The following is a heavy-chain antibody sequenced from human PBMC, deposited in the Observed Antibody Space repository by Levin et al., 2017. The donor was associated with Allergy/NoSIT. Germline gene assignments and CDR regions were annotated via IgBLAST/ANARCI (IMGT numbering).Heavy chain of an antibody. CDR1: GYRFFDFN. CDR2: MSGHNDFT. CDR3: IGRALTVDFFH. J-gene: IGHJ4*02. Sequence: GASVKVSCKTSGYRFFDFNIHWVRQAPGQGLEWMGWMSGHNDFTVLAQKFQGRVSMTKDASTSTAYMDLANLRPDDTALYFCIGRALTVDFFHWGQGSLVTVS. V-gene: IGHV1-18*01. D-gene: IGHD2/OR15-2a*01.